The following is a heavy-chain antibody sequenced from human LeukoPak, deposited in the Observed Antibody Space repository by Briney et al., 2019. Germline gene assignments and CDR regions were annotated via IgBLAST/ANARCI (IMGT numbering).Heavy chain of an antibody. Sequence: NSSETLSLTCTVSGGSISSCYWSWIRQPPGKGLKWIGYIYYSGSTNYSPSLKSRVTISVDTSKNQFSLKLSSVTAADTAVYYCARLSYDTSGYWPDYFDYWGQGTLVTVSS. CDR1: GGSISSCY. CDR3: ARLSYDTSGYWPDYFDY. CDR2: IYYSGST. J-gene: IGHJ4*02. D-gene: IGHD3-22*01. V-gene: IGHV4-59*08.